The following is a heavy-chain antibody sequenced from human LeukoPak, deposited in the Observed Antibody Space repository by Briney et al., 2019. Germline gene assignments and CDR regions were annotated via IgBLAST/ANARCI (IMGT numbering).Heavy chain of an antibody. CDR1: GGSISSYY. J-gene: IGHJ3*02. V-gene: IGHV4-59*12. D-gene: IGHD3-10*01. CDR2: INYSGST. CDR3: AYTMVRGVIITPNDAFDI. Sequence: SETLSLTCTVSGGSISSYYWSWIRQPPGKGLEWIGYINYSGSTHYNPSLKSRVTISVDTSKNQFSLKLSSVTAADTAVYYCAYTMVRGVIITPNDAFDIWGQGTMVTVSS.